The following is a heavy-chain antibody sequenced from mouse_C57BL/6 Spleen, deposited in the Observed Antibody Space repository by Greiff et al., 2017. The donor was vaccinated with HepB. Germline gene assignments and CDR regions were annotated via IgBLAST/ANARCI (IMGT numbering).Heavy chain of an antibody. D-gene: IGHD1-1*01. Sequence: VQLQQPGAELVRPGTSVKLSCKASGYTFTSYWMHWVKQRPGQGLEWIGVIDPSDSYTNYNQKFKGKATLTVDTSSSTAYMQLSSLTSEDSAVYYCARCYYGSSLYYFDYWGQGTTLTVSS. J-gene: IGHJ2*01. CDR1: GYTFTSYW. CDR3: ARCYYGSSLYYFDY. V-gene: IGHV1-59*01. CDR2: IDPSDSYT.